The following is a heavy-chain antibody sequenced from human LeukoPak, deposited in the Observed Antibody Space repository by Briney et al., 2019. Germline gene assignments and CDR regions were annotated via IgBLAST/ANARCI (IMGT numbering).Heavy chain of an antibody. CDR1: GFTFSSYP. CDR3: AKNTQYSGYYDC. CDR2: ISDSGGIT. Sequence: GGSLRLSCAASGFTFSSYPTTWVRQAPGKGPEWVSFISDSGGITYYADSVKGRFTISRDNSKNTLYLQMSSLRAEDTAVYYCAKNTQYSGYYDCWGQGTLVAVSS. J-gene: IGHJ4*02. D-gene: IGHD6-6*01. V-gene: IGHV3-23*01.